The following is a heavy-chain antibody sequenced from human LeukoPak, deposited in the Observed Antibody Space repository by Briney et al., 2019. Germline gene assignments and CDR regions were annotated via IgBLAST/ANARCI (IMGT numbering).Heavy chain of an antibody. Sequence: KPSETLSLTCAVYGGSFSGYYRSWIRQPPGKGLEWIGEINHSGSTNYNPSLKSRVTISVDTSKNQFSLKLSSVTAADTAVYYCARDAYYYGSGSYSARPHYFDYWGQGTLVTVSS. CDR1: GGSFSGYY. CDR2: INHSGST. CDR3: ARDAYYYGSGSYSARPHYFDY. V-gene: IGHV4-34*01. D-gene: IGHD3-10*01. J-gene: IGHJ4*02.